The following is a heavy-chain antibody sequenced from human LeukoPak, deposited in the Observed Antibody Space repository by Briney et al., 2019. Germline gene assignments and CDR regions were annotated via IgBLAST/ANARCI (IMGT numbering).Heavy chain of an antibody. D-gene: IGHD2-2*02. J-gene: IGHJ4*02. CDR2: ISWSGTTT. Sequence: GRSLRLSCVVSGFRFDDYGMHWVRQAPGKGLEWVSGISWSGTTTGYADSVKGRFTISRDNSKNTLYLQWYSLRAEDTAVYYCARGFSATVASIPFHYWGQGTLVTVSS. V-gene: IGHV3-9*01. CDR1: GFRFDDYG. CDR3: ARGFSATVASIPFHY.